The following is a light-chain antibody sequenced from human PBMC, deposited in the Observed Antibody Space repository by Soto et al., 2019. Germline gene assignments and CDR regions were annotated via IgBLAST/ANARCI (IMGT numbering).Light chain of an antibody. CDR1: QGISSR. CDR2: AAS. J-gene: IGKJ4*01. Sequence: DIQMTQSPSSVSASVGDSVTITCRASQGISSRLAWYQQKPGKAPKLLIFAASRLQSGVPSRFSGSGSGTDFTLTISSLQPEDFATYYCQQTNSVPPITFGGGTKVEIK. V-gene: IGKV1-12*01. CDR3: QQTNSVPPIT.